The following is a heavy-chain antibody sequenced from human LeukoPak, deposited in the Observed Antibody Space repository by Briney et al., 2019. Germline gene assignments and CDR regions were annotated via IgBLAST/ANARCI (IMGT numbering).Heavy chain of an antibody. CDR2: INHSGST. D-gene: IGHD3-10*01. CDR1: GGSFSGYY. V-gene: IGHV4-34*01. J-gene: IGHJ3*02. Sequence: SETLSLTCAVYGGSFSGYYWSWIRQPPGKGLEWIGEINHSGSTNYNPSLKSRVTISVDTSKNQLSLKLSSVTAADTAVYYCARVSMVRGVIMPDAFDIWGQGTMVTVSS. CDR3: ARVSMVRGVIMPDAFDI.